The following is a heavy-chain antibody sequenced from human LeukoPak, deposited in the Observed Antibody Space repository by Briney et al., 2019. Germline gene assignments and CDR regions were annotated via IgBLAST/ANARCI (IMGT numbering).Heavy chain of an antibody. CDR2: IYYSGST. D-gene: IGHD4-17*01. J-gene: IGHJ5*02. CDR3: ARHGYGDYVLWFDP. Sequence: SETLSLTCTVSGGSISSYFWSWLRQPPGKGLEWIGYIYYSGSTNYNPSLKSRVTISVDTSKNQYSLKLSSVTAADTAVYYCARHGYGDYVLWFDPWGQGTLVTVSS. V-gene: IGHV4-59*08. CDR1: GGSISSYF.